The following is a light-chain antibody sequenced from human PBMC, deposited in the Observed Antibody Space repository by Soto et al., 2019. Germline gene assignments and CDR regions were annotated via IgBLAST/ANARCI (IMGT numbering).Light chain of an antibody. CDR3: QRTYSTPPT. Sequence: DIQMTQSPSSLSASVGDRVTITCRASQSISTYLNWYQQKAGLAPKLLIYAASSLQSGVPSRFSGSGSGTDFTLTISSLQPEDFATYYCQRTYSTPPTFGQGTKVDIK. J-gene: IGKJ1*01. CDR2: AAS. V-gene: IGKV1-39*01. CDR1: QSISTY.